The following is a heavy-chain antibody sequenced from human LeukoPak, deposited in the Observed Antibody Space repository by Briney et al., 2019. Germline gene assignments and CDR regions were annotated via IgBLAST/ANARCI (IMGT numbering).Heavy chain of an antibody. V-gene: IGHV3-13*01. Sequence: GGSLRLSCAASGFTFSSYDMHWVRQATGKGLEWVSAIGTAGDTYYLGSVKGRFTISRENAKNSLYLQMDSLRARDTAVYYCARARGYSYGYANAFDIWGQGTMVSVSS. J-gene: IGHJ3*02. CDR1: GFTFSSYD. CDR2: IGTAGDT. CDR3: ARARGYSYGYANAFDI. D-gene: IGHD5-18*01.